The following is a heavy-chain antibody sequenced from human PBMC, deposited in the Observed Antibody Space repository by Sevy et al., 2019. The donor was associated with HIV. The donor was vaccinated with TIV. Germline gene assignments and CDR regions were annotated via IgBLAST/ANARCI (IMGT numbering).Heavy chain of an antibody. D-gene: IGHD3-22*01. J-gene: IGHJ6*03. V-gene: IGHV3-74*01. CDR3: ARDTYDSSGYSYYYYYMDV. CDR1: GFTFSSYW. Sequence: GGSLRLSCAASGFTFSSYWMHWVRQAPGKGLVWVSRINSDGSGTSYADSVKGRFTISRDNAKNTLYLQMNSLRPEDTAVYYCARDTYDSSGYSYYYYYMDVWGKGTTVTVSS. CDR2: INSDGSGT.